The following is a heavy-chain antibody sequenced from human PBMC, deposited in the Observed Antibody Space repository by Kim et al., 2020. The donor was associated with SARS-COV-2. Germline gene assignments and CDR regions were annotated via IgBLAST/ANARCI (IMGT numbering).Heavy chain of an antibody. CDR3: ARGRRESDS. D-gene: IGHD1-26*01. V-gene: IGHV3-11*04. CDR2: ISNGGTAT. J-gene: IGHJ4*02. CDR1: GIKFSDYN. Sequence: GGSLRLSCAAPGIKFSDYNMNWFRQAPGKGLEWVSYISNGGTATYYGESVKGRFTISRDNAKNSLYLQMNSLRAEDTAVYYCARGRRESDSWGQGTLVTVSS.